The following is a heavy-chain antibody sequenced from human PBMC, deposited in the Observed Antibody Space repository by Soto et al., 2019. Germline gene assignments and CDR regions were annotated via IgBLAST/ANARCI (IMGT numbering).Heavy chain of an antibody. CDR1: GFTFSSYA. V-gene: IGHV3-30-3*01. CDR2: ISYDGSNK. Sequence: QVQLVESGGGVVQPGRSPRLSCAASGFTFSSYAMYWVRQAPGKGLEWVAVISYDGSNKYYADSVKGRFTISRDNSKNTLYLQMNSLRAEDTAVYYCARAGCDGGSCYTLVGLRYGMDVWGQGTTVTVSS. CDR3: ARAGCDGGSCYTLVGLRYGMDV. D-gene: IGHD2-15*01. J-gene: IGHJ6*02.